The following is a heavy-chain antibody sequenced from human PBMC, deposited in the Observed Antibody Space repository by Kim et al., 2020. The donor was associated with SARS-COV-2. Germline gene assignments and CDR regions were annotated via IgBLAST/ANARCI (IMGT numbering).Heavy chain of an antibody. CDR1: GFTVSSNY. J-gene: IGHJ6*02. CDR3: ATDPTVGGNYGLYV. Sequence: GGSLRLSCAASGFTVSSNYMSWVRQAPGKGLEWVSVIYSGGSTYYAAHVKGSFSIARDNTKKTLHFQMNSLRAEDTAVFYCATDPTVGGNYGLYVCG. CDR2: IYSGGST. D-gene: IGHD2-8*02. V-gene: IGHV3-66*01.